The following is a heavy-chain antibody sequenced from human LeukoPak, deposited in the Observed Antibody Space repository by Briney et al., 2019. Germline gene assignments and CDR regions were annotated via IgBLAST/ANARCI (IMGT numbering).Heavy chain of an antibody. D-gene: IGHD2-15*01. CDR1: GYTFTGYY. CDR3: AVNSGGSWLFDY. V-gene: IGHV1-2*02. CDR2: INPNSGGT. Sequence: ASVKVSCKASGYTFTGYYMHWVRQAPGQGLEWMGWINPNSGGTNYAQKFQGRVTMTRDTSISTAYMELSRLRSDDTAVYYCAVNSGGSWLFDYWGQGTLVTVSS. J-gene: IGHJ4*02.